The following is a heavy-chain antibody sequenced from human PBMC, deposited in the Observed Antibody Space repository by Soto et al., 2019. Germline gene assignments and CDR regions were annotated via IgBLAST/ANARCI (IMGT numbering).Heavy chain of an antibody. CDR1: GFTFDDYA. CDR3: ARGLYYYNTSGYPHY. CDR2: ISWNSDTL. V-gene: IGHV3-9*01. Sequence: GGSLRLSCAASGFTFDDYAMHWVRQAPGKGLEWVTGISWNSDTLGYADSVKGRFTISRDNAKNSLYLQMSSLRPEDTAFYYCARGLYYYNTSGYPHYWVQGTLDTVSS. D-gene: IGHD3-22*01. J-gene: IGHJ4*02.